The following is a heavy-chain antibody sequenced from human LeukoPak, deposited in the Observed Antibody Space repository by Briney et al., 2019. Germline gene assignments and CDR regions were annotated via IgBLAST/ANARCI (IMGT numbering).Heavy chain of an antibody. J-gene: IGHJ2*01. CDR2: ISYSGST. CDR3: ARDDYGDYGARWYFDL. CDR1: SGPISGYY. V-gene: IGHV4-59*01. D-gene: IGHD4-17*01. Sequence: PSETLSLTCTVSSGPISGYYWSWLRQPPGKVLEWIGYISYSGSTNYNPSLKSRVTISVDTSKNQFSLKLSSVTAADTALYYCARDDYGDYGARWYFDLWGRGTLVTVSS.